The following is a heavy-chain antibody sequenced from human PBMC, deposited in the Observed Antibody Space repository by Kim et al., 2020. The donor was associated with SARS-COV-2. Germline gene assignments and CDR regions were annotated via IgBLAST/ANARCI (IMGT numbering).Heavy chain of an antibody. D-gene: IGHD3-10*01. CDR1: GGSFSGYY. J-gene: IGHJ3*02. Sequence: SETLSLTCAVYGGSFSGYYWSWIRQPPGKGLEWIGEINHSGSTNYNPSLKSRVTISVDTSKNQFSLKLSSVTAADTAVYYCARGLDGVGAFDIWGQGTMVTVSS. CDR2: INHSGST. V-gene: IGHV4-34*01. CDR3: ARGLDGVGAFDI.